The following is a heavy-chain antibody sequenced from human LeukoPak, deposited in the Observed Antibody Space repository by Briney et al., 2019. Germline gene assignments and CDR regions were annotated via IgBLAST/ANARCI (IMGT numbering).Heavy chain of an antibody. Sequence: GGSLRLSCAASGFTFSSYAMSWVRQAPGKGLEWVSSTSGSGASTYYADSVKGRFTISRDNSKNTLYLQMNSLRAEDTAVYYCAKHKESWNSCFDYWGQGTLVTVSS. CDR1: GFTFSSYA. V-gene: IGHV3-23*01. CDR2: TSGSGAST. J-gene: IGHJ4*02. CDR3: AKHKESWNSCFDY. D-gene: IGHD1-7*01.